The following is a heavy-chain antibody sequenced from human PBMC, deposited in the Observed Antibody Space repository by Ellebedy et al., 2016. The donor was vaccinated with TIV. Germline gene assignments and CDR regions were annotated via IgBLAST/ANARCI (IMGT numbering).Heavy chain of an antibody. J-gene: IGHJ4*02. CDR2: IDPYDTGI. Sequence: PGGSLRLSCTSSGFIFSTSWMHWVRQAPGKGLVWVSRIDPYDTGITYADSVKGRFTISRDNARNTLYLQMDSLRVDDTAVYFCAKGGLEPFDDWGQGTLVTVSP. CDR1: GFIFSTSW. CDR3: AKGGLEPFDD. V-gene: IGHV3-74*03. D-gene: IGHD3-16*01.